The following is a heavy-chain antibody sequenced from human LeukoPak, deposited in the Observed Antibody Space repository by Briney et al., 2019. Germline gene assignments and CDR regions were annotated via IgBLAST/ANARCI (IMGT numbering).Heavy chain of an antibody. V-gene: IGHV1-2*02. CDR1: GYTFTGYY. Sequence: ASVKVSCKASGYTFTGYYMHWVRQAPGQGLEWMGWINPNSGGTNYAQKFQGRVTMTRDTSISTAYMELGRLRSDDTAVYYCARESSTYGDYDYWGQGTLVTVSS. D-gene: IGHD4-17*01. CDR3: ARESSTYGDYDY. J-gene: IGHJ4*02. CDR2: INPNSGGT.